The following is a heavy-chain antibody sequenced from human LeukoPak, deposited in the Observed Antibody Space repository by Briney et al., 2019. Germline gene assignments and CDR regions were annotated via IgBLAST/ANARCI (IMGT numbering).Heavy chain of an antibody. CDR3: ARPRRLQFPDAFDI. J-gene: IGHJ3*02. V-gene: IGHV3-30*03. CDR2: ISYDGSNK. Sequence: PGGSLRLSCAASGFTFSSYGMHWVRQAPGKGLEWVAVISYDGSNKYYADSVKGRFTISRDNSKNTLYLQMSSLRAEDTAVYYCARPRRLQFPDAFDIWGQGTMVTVSS. CDR1: GFTFSSYG. D-gene: IGHD5-24*01.